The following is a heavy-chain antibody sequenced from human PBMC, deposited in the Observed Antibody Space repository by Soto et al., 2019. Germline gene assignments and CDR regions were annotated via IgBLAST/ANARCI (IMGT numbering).Heavy chain of an antibody. J-gene: IGHJ4*02. V-gene: IGHV2-5*01. D-gene: IGHD3-22*01. CDR2: IYWNDDK. CDR1: GFAVSTSGVC. CDR3: AHRRSYYDSSGYYRPFDY. Sequence: SLTTPVNPTPTSTLTCTCSGFAVSTSGVCVGWIHQRPGKTLEWLELIYWNDDKRYSPSLKSRLTITKDTSKNQVVLTMTNMDPVDTATYYCAHRRSYYDSSGYYRPFDYWGQGTLVTVSS.